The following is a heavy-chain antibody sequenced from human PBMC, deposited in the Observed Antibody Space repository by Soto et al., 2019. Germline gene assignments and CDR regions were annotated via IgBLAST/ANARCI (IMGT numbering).Heavy chain of an antibody. CDR3: ARVVGGYYYGMDV. V-gene: IGHV4-4*02. D-gene: IGHD2-2*01. CDR1: GGSISSSNW. CDR2: IYHSGST. J-gene: IGHJ6*02. Sequence: QVQLQESGPGLVKPSGTLSLTCAVSGGSISSSNWWSWVRQPPGKGLEWIGEIYHSGSTNYNPSRKSRVTIAVDKSKNQFSLKLSSVTAAGTAVYYCARVVGGYYYGMDVWGQGTTVTVSS.